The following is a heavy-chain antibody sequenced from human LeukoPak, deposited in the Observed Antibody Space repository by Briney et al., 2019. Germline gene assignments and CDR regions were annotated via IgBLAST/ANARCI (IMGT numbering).Heavy chain of an antibody. CDR3: AKDPSQYSRGLR. V-gene: IGHV3-23*01. Sequence: GGSLRLSCEASGFTLSSYWMSWVRQAPGKGLEWVSAISGSGGSTYHADSVKGRFTISRDNSKNTLYLQMNSLRAEDTAVYYCAKDPSQYSRGLRWGQGTLVTVSS. CDR2: ISGSGGST. J-gene: IGHJ4*02. CDR1: GFTLSSYW. D-gene: IGHD6-6*01.